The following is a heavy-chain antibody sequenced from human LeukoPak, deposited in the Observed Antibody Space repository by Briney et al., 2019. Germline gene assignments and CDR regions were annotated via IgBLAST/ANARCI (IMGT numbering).Heavy chain of an antibody. V-gene: IGHV3-66*01. Sequence: GGSLRLSCVASGFTVSGNYMSWVRQPPRKGLEWVSIRYSGGNTYYADSVKDRFTISRDNSKNTLYLQMNSLRDEDTAVYYCGKSHWGIRTGGTYYYGMDVWGQGTTVTVSP. CDR3: GKSHWGIRTGGTYYYGMDV. J-gene: IGHJ6*01. D-gene: IGHD1-14*01. CDR2: RYSGGNT. CDR1: GFTVSGNY.